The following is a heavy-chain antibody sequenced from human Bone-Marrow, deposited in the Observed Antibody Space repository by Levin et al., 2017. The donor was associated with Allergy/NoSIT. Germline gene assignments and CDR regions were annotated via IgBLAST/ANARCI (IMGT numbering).Heavy chain of an antibody. CDR2: TYYRSKWYN. Sequence: SETLSLTCAISGDSVSSNSAAWNWIRQSPSRGLEWLGRTYYRSKWYNDYAVSVESRITINADTSKNQFSLQLNSVTLEDTAVYYCARGGGTAKNWFDPWGQGTLVTVSS. D-gene: IGHD2-21*02. J-gene: IGHJ5*02. V-gene: IGHV6-1*01. CDR3: ARGGGTAKNWFDP. CDR1: GDSVSSNSAA.